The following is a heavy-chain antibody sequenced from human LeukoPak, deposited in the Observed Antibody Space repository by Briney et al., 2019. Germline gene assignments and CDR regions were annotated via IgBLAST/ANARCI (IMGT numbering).Heavy chain of an antibody. CDR1: GFMFSNYG. CDR3: AKHSQTFYYGSGSYSYGMDV. CDR2: VWYDGGNK. D-gene: IGHD3-10*01. J-gene: IGHJ6*02. Sequence: GGSLRLSCAASGFMFSNYGIHWVRQAPGKGLEWVAVVWYDGGNKFYADSVKGRFTISRDNSKNTVYLQMDSLRAEDTAVYYCAKHSQTFYYGSGSYSYGMDVWGQGTTVTVTS. V-gene: IGHV3-33*06.